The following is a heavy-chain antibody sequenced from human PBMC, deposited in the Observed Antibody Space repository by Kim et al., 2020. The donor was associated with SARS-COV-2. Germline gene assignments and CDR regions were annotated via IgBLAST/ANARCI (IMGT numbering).Heavy chain of an antibody. CDR3: ARAVSDSSGYFYGCFDY. J-gene: IGHJ4*02. V-gene: IGHV6-1*01. D-gene: IGHD3-22*01. Sequence: VKSRITINPDTSKNQFSLQLNSVTPDDTAVYYCARAVSDSSGYFYGCFDYWGQGTLVTVSS.